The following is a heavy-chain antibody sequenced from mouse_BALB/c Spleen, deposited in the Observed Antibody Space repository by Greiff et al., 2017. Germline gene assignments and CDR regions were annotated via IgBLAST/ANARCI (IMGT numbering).Heavy chain of an antibody. CDR1: GYSITSDYA. CDR2: ISYSGST. CDR3: ARGYYGRRYYAMDY. Sequence: DVKLQESGPGLVKPSQSLSLTCTVTGYSITSDYAWNWIRQFPGNKLEWMGYISYSGSTSYNPSLKSRISITRDTSKNQFFLQLNSVTTEDTATYYCARGYYGRRYYAMDYWGQGTSVTVSS. D-gene: IGHD1-1*01. J-gene: IGHJ4*01. V-gene: IGHV3-2*02.